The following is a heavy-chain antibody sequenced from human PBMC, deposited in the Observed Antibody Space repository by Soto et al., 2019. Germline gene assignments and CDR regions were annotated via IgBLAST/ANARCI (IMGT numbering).Heavy chain of an antibody. CDR3: AGGRAVDM. CDR1: GFTFSSYW. J-gene: IGHJ3*02. CDR2: IKQDGSQK. V-gene: IGHV3-7*04. Sequence: EVQLVESGGGLVQPGGSLRLSCAASGFTFSSYWMNWVRQAPGKGLEWVANIKQDGSQKYWVESVKGRFTISRDNAKNSLYLQMNDLRAEDTAMCYCAGGRAVDMWGQGTVVTVSS.